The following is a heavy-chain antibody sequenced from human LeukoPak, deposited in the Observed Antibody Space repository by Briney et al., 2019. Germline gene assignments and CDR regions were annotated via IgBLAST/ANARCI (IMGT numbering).Heavy chain of an antibody. CDR1: GGSISSYY. CDR3: ARANYYGSGSYYSDAFDI. Sequence: SETLSLTCTVSGGSISSYYWSWIRQPPGKGLEWIGYIYYSGSTNYNPSLKSRVTISVDTSKNQFSLKLSSVTAADTAVYYCARANYYGSGSYYSDAFDIWGQGTMVTVSS. CDR2: IYYSGST. V-gene: IGHV4-59*12. J-gene: IGHJ3*02. D-gene: IGHD3-10*01.